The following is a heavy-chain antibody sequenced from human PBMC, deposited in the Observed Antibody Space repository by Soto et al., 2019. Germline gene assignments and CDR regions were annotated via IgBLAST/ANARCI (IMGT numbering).Heavy chain of an antibody. J-gene: IGHJ6*02. CDR1: GYTFASYG. CDR2: ISAYNGNT. V-gene: IGHV1-18*04. CDR3: ARDTVDTAMVTGYYGMDV. D-gene: IGHD5-18*01. Sequence: ASVKVPCKASGYTFASYGISWVRQAPGQGLEWMGWISAYNGNTNYAQKLQGRVTMTTDTSTSTAYMELRGLRSDDTAVYYCARDTVDTAMVTGYYGMDVWGQGTTVTVSS.